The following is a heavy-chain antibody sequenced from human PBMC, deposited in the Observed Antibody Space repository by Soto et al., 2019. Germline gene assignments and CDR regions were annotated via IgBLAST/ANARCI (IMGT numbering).Heavy chain of an antibody. V-gene: IGHV3-21*01. CDR2: ISSSSAFI. CDR1: GFTFSTYS. Sequence: EVQLVESGGGLVKPGGSLRLSCTASGFTFSTYSMIWVRQATGKGLEWVSSISSSSAFIYYADSLKGRFTISRDNAKNSLYLQMNSLRAEDTAVYYCARDVVSVAYADYWGKGTLVTVSS. J-gene: IGHJ4*02. CDR3: ARDVVSVAYADY. D-gene: IGHD2-15*01.